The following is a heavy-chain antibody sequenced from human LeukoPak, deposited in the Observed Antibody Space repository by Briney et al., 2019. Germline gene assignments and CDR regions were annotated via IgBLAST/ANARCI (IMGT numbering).Heavy chain of an antibody. D-gene: IGHD3-16*01. CDR1: GGSISSYY. V-gene: IGHV4-59*01. CDR2: IYYSGST. CDR3: ARDLGNAFDI. Sequence: SETLALTCTVSGGSISSYYWSWIRQPPGKGLEWIGYIYYSGSTNYNPSLKSRVTISVDTSKNQFSLKLSSVTAADTAVYYCARDLGNAFDIWGQGTMVTVSS. J-gene: IGHJ3*02.